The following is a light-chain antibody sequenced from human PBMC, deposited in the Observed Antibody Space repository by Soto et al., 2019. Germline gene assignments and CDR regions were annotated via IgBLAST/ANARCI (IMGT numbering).Light chain of an antibody. V-gene: IGKV3-15*01. CDR2: GAS. CDR1: QSISRN. J-gene: IGKJ5*01. Sequence: EIVMTPSPATLSVSPGERATLSCRASQSISRNLAWFQQKPGQAPSLLIFGASTRAAGIPARFSGSGSGTEFTLTISSLQSEDFAVYYCQQYNNWPPTFGHGTRLEIK. CDR3: QQYNNWPPT.